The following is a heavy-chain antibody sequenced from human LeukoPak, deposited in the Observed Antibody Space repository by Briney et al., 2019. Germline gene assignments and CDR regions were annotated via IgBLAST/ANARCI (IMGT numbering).Heavy chain of an antibody. J-gene: IGHJ3*01. V-gene: IGHV1-18*01. CDR1: GYTFNSHG. Sequence: ASVKVSCKASGYTFNSHGFSWVRQVPGQGLEWMGWISGYNGNTDYAQKFQGRVAMTTDTSRSTAYMELKSLKFDDTAVYYCARDNYDNSGYYYDGAFDVWGQGTMVTVSS. D-gene: IGHD3-22*01. CDR3: ARDNYDNSGYYYDGAFDV. CDR2: ISGYNGNT.